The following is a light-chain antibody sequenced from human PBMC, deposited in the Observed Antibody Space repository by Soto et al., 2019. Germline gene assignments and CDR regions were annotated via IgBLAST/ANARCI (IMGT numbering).Light chain of an antibody. CDR2: AAS. V-gene: IGKV1-9*01. Sequence: DIQLTQSPSSLSASVGDSVTITCRASQAISSYLAWYQQKSGKAPKLLIYAASTLQSGVPSRFSGSGSGTEFPLTSSSLQHEDFATFCCQQLSGYPTFGGGTKVDIK. J-gene: IGKJ4*01. CDR1: QAISSY. CDR3: QQLSGYPT.